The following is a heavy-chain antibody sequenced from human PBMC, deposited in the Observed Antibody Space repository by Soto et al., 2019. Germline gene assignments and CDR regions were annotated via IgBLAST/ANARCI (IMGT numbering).Heavy chain of an antibody. D-gene: IGHD3-10*01. J-gene: IGHJ6*03. V-gene: IGHV4-34*01. Sequence: SETLSLTCAVYGGSFSGYYWSWIRQPPGKGLEWIGEINHSGSTNYNPSLKSRVTISVDTSKNQFSLKLSSVTAADTAVYYCARGLVSRYYGSGSYYIPYYYYYMDVWGKGTTVTVSS. CDR1: GGSFSGYY. CDR3: ARGLVSRYYGSGSYYIPYYYYYMDV. CDR2: INHSGST.